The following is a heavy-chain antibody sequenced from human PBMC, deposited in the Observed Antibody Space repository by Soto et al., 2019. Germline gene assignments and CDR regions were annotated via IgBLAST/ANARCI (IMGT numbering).Heavy chain of an antibody. CDR1: GGSISSSSYY. J-gene: IGHJ4*02. D-gene: IGHD4-17*01. Sequence: PSETLSLTCTVSGGSISSSSYYWGWIRQPPGKGLEWIGSIYYSGSTYYNPSLKSRVTISVDTSKNQFSLKLSSVTAADTAVYYCARQIRTVTTTDLSYFDYWGQGTLVTVSS. V-gene: IGHV4-39*01. CDR2: IYYSGST. CDR3: ARQIRTVTTTDLSYFDY.